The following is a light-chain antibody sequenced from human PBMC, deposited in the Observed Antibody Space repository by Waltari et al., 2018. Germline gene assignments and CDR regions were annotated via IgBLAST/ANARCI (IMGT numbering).Light chain of an antibody. Sequence: EIVLTQSPGTLSLSPGERPSPSCRASQSLGNTYLAWYQQKPGQAPRLLIFDASRRATGIPDRFSGSGSGTDFTLTISRLEPEDFAVYFCQKYGRTPRPFGGGTKVEI. CDR2: DAS. CDR3: QKYGRTPRP. V-gene: IGKV3-20*01. J-gene: IGKJ4*01. CDR1: QSLGNTY.